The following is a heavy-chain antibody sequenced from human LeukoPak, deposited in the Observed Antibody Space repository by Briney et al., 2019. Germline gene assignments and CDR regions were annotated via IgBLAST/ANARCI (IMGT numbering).Heavy chain of an antibody. V-gene: IGHV1-69*04. D-gene: IGHD2-15*01. J-gene: IGHJ5*02. CDR2: IIPILGIA. CDR1: GGTFSSYA. Sequence: SVKVSCKASGGTFSSYAISWVRQAPGQGLEWMGRIIPILGIANYALKLQGRVTITADKSASTAYMELSSLRSEDTAVYYCATQNCSGGSCYFLSNWFDPWGQGTLVTVSS. CDR3: ATQNCSGGSCYFLSNWFDP.